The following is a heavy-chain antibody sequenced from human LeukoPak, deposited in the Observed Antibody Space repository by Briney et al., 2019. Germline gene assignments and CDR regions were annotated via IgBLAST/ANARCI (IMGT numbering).Heavy chain of an antibody. CDR3: ARGSLERRWNYYYYYYMDV. J-gene: IGHJ6*03. D-gene: IGHD1-1*01. CDR1: GGSFSGYY. CDR2: INHSGST. V-gene: IGHV4-34*01. Sequence: SETLSLTCAVYGGSFSGYYWSWIRQPPGKGLEWIGEINHSGSTNYNPSLKSRLTISVDTSKNQFSLKLRSVTAADTAVYYCARGSLERRWNYYYYYYMDVWGKGTTVTVSS.